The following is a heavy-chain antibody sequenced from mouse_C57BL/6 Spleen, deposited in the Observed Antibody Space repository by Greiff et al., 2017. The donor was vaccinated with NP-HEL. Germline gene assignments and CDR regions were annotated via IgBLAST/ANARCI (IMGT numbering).Heavy chain of an antibody. D-gene: IGHD1-1*01. CDR3: ARWDYYGSSPYAMDY. J-gene: IGHJ4*01. V-gene: IGHV1-18*01. CDR2: INPNNGGT. Sequence: VQLQQSGPELVKPGASVKIPCKASGYTFTDYNMDWVKQSHGKSLEWIGDINPNNGGTIYNQKFKGKATLTVDKSSSTAYMELRSLTSEDTAVYYCARWDYYGSSPYAMDYWGQGTSVTVSS. CDR1: GYTFTDYN.